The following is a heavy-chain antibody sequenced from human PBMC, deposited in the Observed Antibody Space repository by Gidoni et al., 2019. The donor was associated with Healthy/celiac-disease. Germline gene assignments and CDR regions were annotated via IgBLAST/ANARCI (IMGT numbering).Heavy chain of an antibody. J-gene: IGHJ3*02. V-gene: IGHV1-58*01. CDR2: IVVGSGNT. CDR1: GFTFTSSA. Sequence: QMQLVQSWPEVKKPGTSVPVSCKASGFTFTSSAVQWVRQARGQPLEWIGWIVVGSGNTNYAQKFQERVTITRDMSTSTAYMELSSLRSEDTAVYYCAAEYYDFWSGYYRHDAFDIWGQGTMVTVSS. D-gene: IGHD3-3*01. CDR3: AAEYYDFWSGYYRHDAFDI.